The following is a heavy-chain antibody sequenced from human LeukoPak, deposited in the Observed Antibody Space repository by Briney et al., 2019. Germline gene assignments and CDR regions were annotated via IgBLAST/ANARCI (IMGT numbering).Heavy chain of an antibody. CDR2: IRSKANSYAT. CDR3: TRLQSDGYNC. V-gene: IGHV3-73*01. Sequence: GGSLRLSCAASGFTFSGSAMHWVRQASGKGLEWVGRIRSKANSYATAYAASVKGRFTISRDDSKNTAYLQMNSLKTEDTAVYYCTRLQSDGYNCWGQGTLVTVSS. J-gene: IGHJ4*02. D-gene: IGHD5-24*01. CDR1: GFTFSGSA.